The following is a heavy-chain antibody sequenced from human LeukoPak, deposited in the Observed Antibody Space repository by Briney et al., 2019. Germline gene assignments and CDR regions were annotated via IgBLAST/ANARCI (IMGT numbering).Heavy chain of an antibody. V-gene: IGHV1-46*01. J-gene: IGHJ4*02. Sequence: ASVKVSCKASGYTFTSSYMHWVRQAPGQGLEWVGVINPSTGDTDYSQRFQDRVSMTTDTSATTVYMELSSLRSDDTAIYYCARELAPRRAGIAYWGQGTLVSVSS. D-gene: IGHD1-1*01. CDR1: GYTFTSSY. CDR2: INPSTGDT. CDR3: ARELAPRRAGIAY.